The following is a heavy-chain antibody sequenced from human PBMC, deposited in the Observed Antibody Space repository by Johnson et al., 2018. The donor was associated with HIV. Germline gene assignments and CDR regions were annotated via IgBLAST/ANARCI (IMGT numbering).Heavy chain of an antibody. CDR1: GFTFSSYA. V-gene: IGHV3-30*04. J-gene: IGHJ3*02. D-gene: IGHD6-13*01. CDR2: ISYDGSNK. CDR3: TTDADSSSWNDAFDI. Sequence: QVQLVESGGGWIQPGGSLRLSCAASGFTFSSYAMHWVRQAPGKGLEWVAVISYDGSNKYYADSVKGRFTISRDNSKDTLYLRMNSLRAEDTAVYYCTTDADSSSWNDAFDIWGQGTMVTVSS.